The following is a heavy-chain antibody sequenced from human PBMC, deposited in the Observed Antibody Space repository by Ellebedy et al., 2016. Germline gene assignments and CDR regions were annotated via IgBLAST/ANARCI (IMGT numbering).Heavy chain of an antibody. CDR3: RGIAVAATGYYGMDV. Sequence: GGSLRLSXAASGFTFSDYYMSWIRQAPGKGLEWVSYISSSGSTIYYADSVKGRFTISRDNAKNSLYLQMNSLRAEDTAVYYCRGIAVAATGYYGMDVWGQGTTVTVSS. CDR2: ISSSGSTI. CDR1: GFTFSDYY. V-gene: IGHV3-11*01. D-gene: IGHD6-19*01. J-gene: IGHJ6*02.